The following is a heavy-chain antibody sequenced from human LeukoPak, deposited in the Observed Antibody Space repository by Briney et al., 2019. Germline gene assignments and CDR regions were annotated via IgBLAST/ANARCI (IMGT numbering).Heavy chain of an antibody. Sequence: PSETLSLTCAVYGGSFSGYYWSWIRQPPGKGLEWIGYIYYSGSTNYNPSLKSRVTISVDTSKNQFSLKLSSVTAADTAVYYCARDSSTNYDSRAYFDYWGQGTLVTVSS. V-gene: IGHV4-59*01. J-gene: IGHJ4*02. CDR2: IYYSGST. D-gene: IGHD3-3*01. CDR3: ARDSSTNYDSRAYFDY. CDR1: GGSFSGYY.